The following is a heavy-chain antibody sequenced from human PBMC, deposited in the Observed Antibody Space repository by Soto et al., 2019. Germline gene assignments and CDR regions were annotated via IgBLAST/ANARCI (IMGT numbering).Heavy chain of an antibody. J-gene: IGHJ4*02. CDR3: ARGVPYGDLRG. V-gene: IGHV3-48*03. CDR1: GFTFSRDE. CDR2: ISDSGDSI. D-gene: IGHD4-17*01. Sequence: HPGGSLRLSCVVSGFTFSRDEMHWVRQAPGKGLEWLSYISDSGDSIYYADSVKGRFTISRDNAKNSLYLQMHSLRAGDTALYYCARGVPYGDLRGWGQGTLVTVSS.